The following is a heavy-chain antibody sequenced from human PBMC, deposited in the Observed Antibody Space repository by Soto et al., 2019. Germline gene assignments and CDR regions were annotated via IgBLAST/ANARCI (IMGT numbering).Heavy chain of an antibody. V-gene: IGHV3-30*18. J-gene: IGHJ4*02. Sequence: QVQLVESGGGVVQPGRSLRLSCAVSGFTFSDYGMHWVRQAPGKGLEWVAVMSYAGTYKYYADSVKGRFTISRDLSGNTLFLQMNSLRLEDTAVYFCGKEMYPRTVLDSSSPWGDYWGQGTLVTVSS. CDR2: MSYAGTYK. CDR3: GKEMYPRTVLDSSSPWGDY. CDR1: GFTFSDYG. D-gene: IGHD6-6*01.